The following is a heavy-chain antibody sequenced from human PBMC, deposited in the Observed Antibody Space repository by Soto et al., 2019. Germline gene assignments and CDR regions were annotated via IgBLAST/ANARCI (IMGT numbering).Heavy chain of an antibody. V-gene: IGHV1-3*01. Sequence: QVQFVQSGAEVKKPGASVKVSCKASGYIFTNYAMHWVRQAPGQRLEWMGWINAGNGNTKYSQRFRGRVTITRDTSASTAYMELSSLRSEDTAVYYCARGPGGPDGPGDYWGQGTLVTVSS. D-gene: IGHD2-15*01. J-gene: IGHJ4*02. CDR2: INAGNGNT. CDR1: GYIFTNYA. CDR3: ARGPGGPDGPGDY.